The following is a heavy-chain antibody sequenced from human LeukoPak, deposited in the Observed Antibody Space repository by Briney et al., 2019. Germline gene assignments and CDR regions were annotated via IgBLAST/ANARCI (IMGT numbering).Heavy chain of an antibody. CDR3: ARGDSSGWYPGDY. V-gene: IGHV3-7*01. D-gene: IGHD6-19*01. CDR1: GFTFSSYW. CDR2: IKQDGSEK. J-gene: IGHJ4*02. Sequence: PGGSLRLSCAASGFTFSSYWMSWVRQAPGKGLEWVAKIKQDGSEKYYVDSVKGRFTISRDNAKNSLYLQMNSLRAEDTAVYYCARGDSSGWYPGDYWGQGTLVTVSS.